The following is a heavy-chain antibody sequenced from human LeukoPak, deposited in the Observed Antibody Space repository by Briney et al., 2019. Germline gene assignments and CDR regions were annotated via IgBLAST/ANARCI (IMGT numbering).Heavy chain of an antibody. Sequence: GGSLRLSCAASGFTFSSYWMHWVRQAPGKGLEWVSGISWNSGSIGYADSVKGRFTISRDNAKNSLYLQMNSLRAEDMALYYCAKGGIVGATTLSDAFDIWGQGTMVTVSS. J-gene: IGHJ3*02. D-gene: IGHD1-26*01. V-gene: IGHV3-9*03. CDR2: ISWNSGSI. CDR1: GFTFSSYW. CDR3: AKGGIVGATTLSDAFDI.